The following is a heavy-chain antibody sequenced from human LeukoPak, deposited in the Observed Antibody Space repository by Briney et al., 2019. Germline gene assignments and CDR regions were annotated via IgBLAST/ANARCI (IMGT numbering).Heavy chain of an antibody. Sequence: SQTLSLTPILPLGSIISAVSYGSWIRQRPGKGLEWMGFIYYSGTTYYNPSLKSRVFISLNTSQNQVSLQMSSVTAADTAVYYCARATGGAAAADFDPWGQGTLVTVSS. J-gene: IGHJ5*02. CDR3: ARATGGAAAADFDP. CDR2: IYYSGTT. D-gene: IGHD6-13*01. V-gene: IGHV4-31*03. CDR1: LGSIISAVSY.